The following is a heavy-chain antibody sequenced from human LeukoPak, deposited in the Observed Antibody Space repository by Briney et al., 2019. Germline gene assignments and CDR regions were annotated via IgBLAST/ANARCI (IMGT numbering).Heavy chain of an antibody. Sequence: SETLSLTCAVSDDSISSYNWWSWVRQSPGKGLEWIGEIYHSGTTNYNPSLRSRVTISVDRSKQKFSLKLTSVTAADTAVYFCARGAEYYAIWRGYAAYSDYWGQGISVTVSS. J-gene: IGHJ4*02. D-gene: IGHD3-3*01. V-gene: IGHV4-4*02. CDR1: DDSISSYNW. CDR2: IYHSGTT. CDR3: ARGAEYYAIWRGYAAYSDY.